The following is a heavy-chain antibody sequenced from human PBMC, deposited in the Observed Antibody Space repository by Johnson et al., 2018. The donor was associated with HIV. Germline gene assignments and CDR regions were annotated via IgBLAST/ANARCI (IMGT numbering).Heavy chain of an antibody. J-gene: IGHJ3*02. V-gene: IGHV3-23*04. CDR2: ISGSGGRI. D-gene: IGHD1-1*01. Sequence: EMQLVESGGGLVQPEGSLRLSCAASGFSFINFGMSWVRQAPGKGLEWVATISGSGGRIHHADSVKGRFNISRDNSKNTLYLQMNSLRAEDTAVYYCARVPPFGTHPDGAFDIWGQGTMVTVSS. CDR3: ARVPPFGTHPDGAFDI. CDR1: GFSFINFG.